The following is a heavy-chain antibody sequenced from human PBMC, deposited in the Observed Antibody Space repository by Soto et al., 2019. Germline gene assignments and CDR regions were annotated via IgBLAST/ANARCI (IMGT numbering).Heavy chain of an antibody. D-gene: IGHD4-17*01. CDR2: IKQDGSEK. J-gene: IGHJ4*02. CDR1: GFTFSSYW. Sequence: VSLRLSCAASGFTFSSYWMSWVRQAPGKGLEWVANIKQDGSEKYYVDSVKGRFTISRDNAKNSLYLQMNSLRAEDTAVYYRAREDYGDYFDYWGQGTLVTVSS. V-gene: IGHV3-7*03. CDR3: AREDYGDYFDY.